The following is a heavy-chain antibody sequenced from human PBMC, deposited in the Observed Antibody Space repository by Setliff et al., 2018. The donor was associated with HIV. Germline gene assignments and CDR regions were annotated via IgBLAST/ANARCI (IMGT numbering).Heavy chain of an antibody. CDR1: GFTFNNYA. J-gene: IGHJ6*03. CDR2: ISFDGNNK. V-gene: IGHV3-30*04. Sequence: PGGSLRLSCEASGFTFNNYAMYWVRQAPGKGLEWVAVISFDGNNKNYADSVKGRFTISRDNSKNTLYLQMNSLRAEDTAVYYCAKGSYYDLLTAYYLSDYYMDVWGKGTTVTVSS. CDR3: AKGSYYDLLTAYYLSDYYMDV. D-gene: IGHD3-9*01.